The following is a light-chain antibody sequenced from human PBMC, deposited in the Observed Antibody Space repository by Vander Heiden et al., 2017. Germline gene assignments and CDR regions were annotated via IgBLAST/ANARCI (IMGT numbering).Light chain of an antibody. CDR1: SSDVGGYNY. J-gene: IGLJ1*01. Sequence: QSALTQLAPVSGSPGQSITISCTGTSSDVGGYNYVSWYQQHPGKAPKVLIYDVTNRASGVSNRFSGSKSGNTASLTISGLQAEDEADYYCNSYSSSSTSYVFGTGTKVTVL. V-gene: IGLV2-14*03. CDR3: NSYSSSSTSYV. CDR2: DVT.